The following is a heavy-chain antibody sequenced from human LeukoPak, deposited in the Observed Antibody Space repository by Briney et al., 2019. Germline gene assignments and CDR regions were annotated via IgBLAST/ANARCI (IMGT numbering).Heavy chain of an antibody. CDR1: GYTFTNYG. CDR3: ARSSIIAAAGPYYFDY. V-gene: IGHV1-18*01. CDR2: ISTYNGNT. Sequence: ASVKVSCKASGYTFTNYGISWVRQAPGQGLEWMGWISTYNGNTKYTQNLQGRVTMTTDTSTSTAYMDLTSLRSDDTAVYYCARSSIIAAAGPYYFDYWGQGTLVTVSS. J-gene: IGHJ4*02. D-gene: IGHD6-13*01.